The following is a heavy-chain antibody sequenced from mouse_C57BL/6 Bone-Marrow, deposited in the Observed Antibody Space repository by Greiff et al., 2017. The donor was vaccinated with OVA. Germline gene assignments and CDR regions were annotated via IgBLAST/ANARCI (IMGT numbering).Heavy chain of an antibody. CDR1: GFTFSSYA. V-gene: IGHV5-4*01. Sequence: EVQGVESGGGLVKPGGSLKLSCAASGFTFSSYAMSWVRQTPEKRLEWVATISDGGSYTYYPDNVKGRFTISRDNAKNNLYLQMSHLKSEDTAMYYCARDNYYGSSYPYYFDYWGQGTTLTVSS. J-gene: IGHJ2*01. D-gene: IGHD1-1*01. CDR3: ARDNYYGSSYPYYFDY. CDR2: ISDGGSYT.